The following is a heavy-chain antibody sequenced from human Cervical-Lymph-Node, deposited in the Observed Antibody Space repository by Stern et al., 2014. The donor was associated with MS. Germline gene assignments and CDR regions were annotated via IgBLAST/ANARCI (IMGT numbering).Heavy chain of an antibody. CDR2: ITQSGST. V-gene: IGHV4-34*01. CDR1: GGSFSGSY. J-gene: IGHJ6*02. CDR3: ARAPLRNFGDVGGLGLDV. D-gene: IGHD3-9*01. Sequence: QVQLQQWGAGLWKPSETLSLTCGVYGGSFSGSYWAWIRQPPGKGLEWIGEITQSGSTNYNSPLRGRVTISLDTSKNQFSLKLPSLTAADTGVYYCARAPLRNFGDVGGLGLDVWGQGITVTVSS.